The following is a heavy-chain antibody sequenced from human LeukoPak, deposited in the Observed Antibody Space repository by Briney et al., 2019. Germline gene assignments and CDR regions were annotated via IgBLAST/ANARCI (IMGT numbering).Heavy chain of an antibody. CDR3: AREVTPYY. D-gene: IGHD2-21*02. V-gene: IGHV3-23*01. CDR2: ISGSGVNT. Sequence: GGSLRLSCAASGFTFSNYAMNWVRQAPGKGLEWVSSISGSGVNTYYADSVKGRFTISRDNAKNSLYLQMNSLRAEDTAVYYCAREVTPYYWGQGTLVTVSS. J-gene: IGHJ4*02. CDR1: GFTFSNYA.